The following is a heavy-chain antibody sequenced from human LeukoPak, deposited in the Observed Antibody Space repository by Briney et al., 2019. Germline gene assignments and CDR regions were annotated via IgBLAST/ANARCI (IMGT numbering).Heavy chain of an antibody. V-gene: IGHV4-59*01. CDR2: IYYSGPT. D-gene: IGHD4-17*01. J-gene: IGHJ4*02. CDR1: GGSISNYY. Sequence: SETLSLTCTVSGGSISNYYWSWIRQPPGKGLEWIGYIYYSGPTNFNPSLRSRVTISVDTSKNQFSLKMSSVTAADTAIYYCARDSTPYGHSGYWGQGTLVTVSP. CDR3: ARDSTPYGHSGY.